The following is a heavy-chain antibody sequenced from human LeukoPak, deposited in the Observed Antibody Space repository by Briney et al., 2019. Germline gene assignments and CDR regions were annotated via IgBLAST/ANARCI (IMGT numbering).Heavy chain of an antibody. V-gene: IGHV4-59*08. J-gene: IGHJ4*02. CDR1: GGSISSYY. Sequence: PSETLSLTCTVSGGSISSYYWSWIRQPPGKGLEWIGYIYYSGSTNYNPSLKSRVTISVDTSKNQFSLKLSSVTAADTAVYYCARSSAGYCSGGSCYSPFDYWGQGTLVTASS. CDR3: ARSSAGYCSGGSCYSPFDY. CDR2: IYYSGST. D-gene: IGHD2-15*01.